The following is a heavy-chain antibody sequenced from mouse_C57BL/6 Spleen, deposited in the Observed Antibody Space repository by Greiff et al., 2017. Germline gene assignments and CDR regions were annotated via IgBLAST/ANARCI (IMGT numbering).Heavy chain of an antibody. CDR2: IDPSDSYT. Sequence: QVQLQQPGAELVMPGASVKLSCKASGYTFTSYWMHWVKQRPGQGLEWIGEIDPSDSYTNYNQKFKGKSTLTVDKSSSTAYMQLSSLTSEDSAVYYCARPNYGSSHYWYFDVWGTGTTVTVSS. CDR1: GYTFTSYW. V-gene: IGHV1-69*01. D-gene: IGHD1-1*01. J-gene: IGHJ1*03. CDR3: ARPNYGSSHYWYFDV.